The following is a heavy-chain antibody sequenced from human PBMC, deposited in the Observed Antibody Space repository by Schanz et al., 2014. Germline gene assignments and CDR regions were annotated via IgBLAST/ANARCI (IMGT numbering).Heavy chain of an antibody. CDR2: ITGSGSKT. D-gene: IGHD2-2*01. CDR3: AKVAPAATYLDS. CDR1: GFVFRTFA. J-gene: IGHJ4*02. Sequence: EVQLLESGGTVVQPGGSLRVSCAASGFVFRTFAMYWVRQAPGKGLEWVSAITGSGSKTYYADSVKGRFTIARDNSKNTLFLQMDSLRVEDTAVYYCAKVAPAATYLDSWGLGTLXTVSS. V-gene: IGHV3-23*01.